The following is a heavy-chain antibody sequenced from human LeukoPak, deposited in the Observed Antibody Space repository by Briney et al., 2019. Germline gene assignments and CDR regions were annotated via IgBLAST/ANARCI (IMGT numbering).Heavy chain of an antibody. CDR3: ATYKYCTGGTCYAKHDY. Sequence: GGSLRLSCAASGFTFGFYWMPGVGQPPGKGRQGVANIKEDGREKYYVGSVEGRFTISRDNAKSSLYLQMNSLRAEDSAMYYCATYKYCTGGTCYAKHDYWGQGTLVTVSS. CDR2: IKEDGREK. CDR1: GFTFGFYW. J-gene: IGHJ4*02. V-gene: IGHV3-7*01. D-gene: IGHD2-8*02.